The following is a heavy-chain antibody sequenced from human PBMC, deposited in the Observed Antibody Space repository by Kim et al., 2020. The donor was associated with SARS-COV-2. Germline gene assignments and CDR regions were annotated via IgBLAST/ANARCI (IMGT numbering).Heavy chain of an antibody. J-gene: IGHJ4*02. CDR2: IWYDGSNK. Sequence: GGSLRLSCAASGFTFSSYAMHWVRQAPGKGLEWVAVIWYDGSNKYYADSVKGRFTISRDNSKNTLYLQMNSLRAEDTAVYYCSYCSGGSCSYFDCWGQGTLVTVSS. CDR3: SYCSGGSCSYFDC. V-gene: IGHV3-33*01. CDR1: GFTFSSYA. D-gene: IGHD2-15*01.